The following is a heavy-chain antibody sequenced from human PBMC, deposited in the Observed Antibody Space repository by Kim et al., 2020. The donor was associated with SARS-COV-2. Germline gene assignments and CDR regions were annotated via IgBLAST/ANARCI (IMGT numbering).Heavy chain of an antibody. J-gene: IGHJ3*02. V-gene: IGHV1-18*04. CDR1: GYTFTSYG. D-gene: IGHD6-19*01. CDR2: ISAYNGNT. Sequence: ASVKVSCKASGYTFTSYGISWVRQAPGQGLEWMGWISAYNGNTNYAQKLQGRVTMTTDTSTSTAYMELRSLRSDDTAVYYCARGHPSSGWVAGLDAFDIWGQGTMVTVSS. CDR3: ARGHPSSGWVAGLDAFDI.